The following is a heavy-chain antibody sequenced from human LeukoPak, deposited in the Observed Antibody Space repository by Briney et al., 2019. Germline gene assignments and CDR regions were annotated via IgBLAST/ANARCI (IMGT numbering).Heavy chain of an antibody. CDR2: ISLAGQT. J-gene: IGHJ4*02. V-gene: IGHV4/OR15-8*02. Sequence: SETLSLTCGVSGGSISGTNWWSCVRPPPKQRLDWIGEISLAGQTNYNPSLNGRVTMSLDKSSNQLSLHLTSVTAADTATYFCSRESGPFCPFGYWGQGALVIVSS. CDR1: GGSISGTNW. CDR3: SRESGPFCPFGY. D-gene: IGHD1-26*01.